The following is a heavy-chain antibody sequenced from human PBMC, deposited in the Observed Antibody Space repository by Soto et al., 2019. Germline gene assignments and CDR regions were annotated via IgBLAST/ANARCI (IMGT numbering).Heavy chain of an antibody. D-gene: IGHD6-6*01. CDR3: ARACPTYSSSKPLYGMDV. CDR1: GGSFSGYY. J-gene: IGHJ6*02. Sequence: SETLSLTCAVYGGSFSGYYWSWIRQPPGKGLEWIGEINHSGSTNYNPSLKSRVTISVDTSKNQFSLKLSSVAAADTAVYYRARACPTYSSSKPLYGMDVWGQGTTVTVSS. V-gene: IGHV4-34*01. CDR2: INHSGST.